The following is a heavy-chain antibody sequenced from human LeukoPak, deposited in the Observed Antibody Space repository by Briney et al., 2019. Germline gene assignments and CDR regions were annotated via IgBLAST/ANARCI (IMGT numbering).Heavy chain of an antibody. D-gene: IGHD6-19*01. V-gene: IGHV1-8*03. Sequence: ASVKVSCKASGYTLTSYDINWVRQATGQGLEWMGWMNPNSGNTGYAQKFQGRVTITRNTSISTAYMELSSLRSEDTAVYYCARGPLAVAGSSFDYWGQGTLVTVSS. J-gene: IGHJ4*02. CDR3: ARGPLAVAGSSFDY. CDR1: GYTLTSYD. CDR2: MNPNSGNT.